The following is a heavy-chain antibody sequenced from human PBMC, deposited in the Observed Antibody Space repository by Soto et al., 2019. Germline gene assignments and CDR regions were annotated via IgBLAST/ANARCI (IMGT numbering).Heavy chain of an antibody. J-gene: IGHJ5*02. Sequence: QLQLQESGPGLVKPSETLSLTCTVSGGSISSSSYYWGWIRQPPGKGLEWIGSIYYSGSTYYNPSLKSRVTISVDTSKNQFSLKLSSVTATDTAVYYCANYRSSGWYPWGQGTLVTVSS. V-gene: IGHV4-39*01. CDR3: ANYRSSGWYP. CDR2: IYYSGST. CDR1: GGSISSSSYY. D-gene: IGHD6-19*01.